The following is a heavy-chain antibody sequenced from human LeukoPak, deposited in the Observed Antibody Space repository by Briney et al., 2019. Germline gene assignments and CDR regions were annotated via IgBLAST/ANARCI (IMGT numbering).Heavy chain of an antibody. CDR2: ISGDGGST. Sequence: GGSLRLSCAASGFTFDAYAMHWVRQAPGKGLEWVSLISGDGGSTYYGDSVKGRFTICRDHSKKSLYLQMNSLRTEDTALNYCAKDMWRFGELDYDYWGQGTLVTVSS. CDR3: AKDMWRFGELDYDY. D-gene: IGHD3-10*01. V-gene: IGHV3-43*02. J-gene: IGHJ4*02. CDR1: GFTFDAYA.